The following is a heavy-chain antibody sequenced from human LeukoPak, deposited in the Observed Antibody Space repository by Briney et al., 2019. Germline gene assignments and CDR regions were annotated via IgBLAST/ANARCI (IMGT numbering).Heavy chain of an antibody. CDR3: ASQPPYYYDSSGFFFDY. Sequence: PGGSLRLSCAASGFTFSSYAMSWVRQAPGKGLEWVSAISGSGGSTYYANSVKGRFTISRDNYKNTLYLQMNSLRAEDTAVYYCASQPPYYYDSSGFFFDYWGQGTLVTVSS. V-gene: IGHV3-23*01. CDR1: GFTFSSYA. J-gene: IGHJ4*02. CDR2: ISGSGGST. D-gene: IGHD3-22*01.